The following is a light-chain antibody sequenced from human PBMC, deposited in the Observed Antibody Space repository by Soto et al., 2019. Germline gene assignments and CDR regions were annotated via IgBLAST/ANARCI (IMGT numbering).Light chain of an antibody. V-gene: IGKV1-9*01. Sequence: IQLTQSPSSLSASVGYRVTITCRASQGISSYLGWYQQKPGKAPNLLIYAASTLPSGVPSRFRGGGSGTDFTLPFSSLQPEDFETYYCQQVYVSPSTFGEGTKVDIK. CDR3: QQVYVSPST. J-gene: IGKJ4*01. CDR2: AAS. CDR1: QGISSY.